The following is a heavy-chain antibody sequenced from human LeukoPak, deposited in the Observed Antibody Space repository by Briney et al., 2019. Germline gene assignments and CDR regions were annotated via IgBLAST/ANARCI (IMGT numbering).Heavy chain of an antibody. CDR2: IYSDGST. D-gene: IGHD1-26*01. V-gene: IGHV3-66*02. Sequence: GGSLRLSCAASGFTVGSNYMSWVRRAPGKGLEWVSLIYSDGSTYYADSVRGRFTISRDNSRNTLYLQMNSLRAEDTAVYYCARGGSGSVGVPRYIGYWGQGTLVTVSS. CDR3: ARGGSGSVGVPRYIGY. CDR1: GFTVGSNY. J-gene: IGHJ4*02.